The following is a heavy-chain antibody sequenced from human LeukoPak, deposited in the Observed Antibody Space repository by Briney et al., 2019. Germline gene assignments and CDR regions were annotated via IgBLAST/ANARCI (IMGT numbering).Heavy chain of an antibody. CDR1: GGSISSYY. Sequence: SETLSLTCTVSGGSISSYYWSWIRQPPGKGLEWIGYIYYSGSTNYNPSLKSRVTISVDTSKNQFSLKLSSVTAADTAVYYCASNGYIAARPDYWGQGTLVTVSS. CDR3: ASNGYIAARPDY. CDR2: IYYSGST. D-gene: IGHD6-6*01. V-gene: IGHV4-59*08. J-gene: IGHJ4*02.